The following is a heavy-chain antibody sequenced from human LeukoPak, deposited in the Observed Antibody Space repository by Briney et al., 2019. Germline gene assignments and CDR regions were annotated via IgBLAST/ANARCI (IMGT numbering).Heavy chain of an antibody. CDR3: ARESVTTSYYYYYMDV. J-gene: IGHJ6*03. CDR2: IYSRGNT. Sequence: AETLSLTCAVYGGSFSGYYWSWIRQPPGKTLECIGSIYSRGNTYYNPSLKSRVIILIDTAKNHFSLNLSSVTAADTAVYYCARESVTTSYYYYYMDVWGKGTTVTISS. D-gene: IGHD4-17*01. V-gene: IGHV4-34*01. CDR1: GGSFSGYY.